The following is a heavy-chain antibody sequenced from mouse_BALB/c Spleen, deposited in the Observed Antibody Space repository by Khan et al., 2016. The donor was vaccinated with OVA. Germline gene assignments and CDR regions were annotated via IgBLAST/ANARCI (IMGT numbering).Heavy chain of an antibody. CDR1: GFSLTTYG. D-gene: IGHD2-4*01. Sequence: QVHVKQSGPGLVQPSQSLSITCTVSGFSLTTYGVHWVRQSPGKGLEWLGVIWSGGSTDYNAAFISRLSISKDNSKSQVFFKMKSLQANDTAIYYCARNYDYDEGLSYWGQGSLVIVSA. CDR3: ARNYDYDEGLSY. CDR2: IWSGGST. J-gene: IGHJ3*01. V-gene: IGHV2-2*02.